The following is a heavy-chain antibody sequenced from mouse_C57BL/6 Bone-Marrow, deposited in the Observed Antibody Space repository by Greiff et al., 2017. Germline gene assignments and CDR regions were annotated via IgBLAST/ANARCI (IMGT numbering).Heavy chain of an antibody. CDR3: AAYYSNFWFAY. CDR2: INSDGGST. J-gene: IGHJ3*01. Sequence: DVMLVESGGGLVQPGESLKLSCESNEYEFPSHDMSWVRKTPEKRLELVAAINSDGGSTYYPDTMERRFIISRDNTKKTLYLQMSSLRSEDTALYYCAAYYSNFWFAYWGQGTLVTVSA. V-gene: IGHV5-2*01. D-gene: IGHD2-5*01. CDR1: EYEFPSHD.